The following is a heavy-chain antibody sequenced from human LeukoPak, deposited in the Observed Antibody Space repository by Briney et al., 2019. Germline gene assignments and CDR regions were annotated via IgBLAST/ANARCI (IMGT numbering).Heavy chain of an antibody. CDR1: GFSIDDYA. V-gene: IGHV3-9*01. CDR2: ISWNSGTI. D-gene: IGHD6-13*01. Sequence: PGSSLRLSCAASGFSIDDYAMHWVRQAPGKGLEWVSGISWNSGTIAYADSVKGRFTISRDNAKNSLYLQMNSLRAEDTALYYCAKDLSGDSSSWYYFDSWGQGTLVTVSS. J-gene: IGHJ4*02. CDR3: AKDLSGDSSSWYYFDS.